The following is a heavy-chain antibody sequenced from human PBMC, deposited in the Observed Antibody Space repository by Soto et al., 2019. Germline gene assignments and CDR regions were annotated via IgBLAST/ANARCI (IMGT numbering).Heavy chain of an antibody. CDR1: GFTFSSYW. CDR2: INPDGSIT. D-gene: IGHD7-27*01. V-gene: IGHV3-74*03. J-gene: IGHJ4*02. Sequence: EVQLVESGGGLIQPGGSLRLSCVASGFTFSSYWVHWVRQVPGKGLVWVSRINPDGSITSYVDSVKGRFTTSRDNARNTLYLQMNSLTDEDAAVYYCARDLFPQTGSYLDSWGQGTLVTVSS. CDR3: ARDLFPQTGSYLDS.